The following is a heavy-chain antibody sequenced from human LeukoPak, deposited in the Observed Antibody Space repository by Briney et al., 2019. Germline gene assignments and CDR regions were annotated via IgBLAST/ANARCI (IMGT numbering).Heavy chain of an antibody. Sequence: SETLSLTCTVSGGSISSYYWSWIRQPPGKGLEWIGYIYYSGSTNYNPSLKSRVTISVDTSKNQFSLKLSPVTAADTAVYYCARDRATVTTFWYFDLWGRGTLVTVSS. CDR1: GGSISSYY. CDR2: IYYSGST. J-gene: IGHJ2*01. V-gene: IGHV4-59*01. CDR3: ARDRATVTTFWYFDL. D-gene: IGHD4-11*01.